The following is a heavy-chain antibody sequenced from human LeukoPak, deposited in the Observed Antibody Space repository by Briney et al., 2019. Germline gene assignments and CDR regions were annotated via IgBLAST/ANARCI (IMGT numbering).Heavy chain of an antibody. CDR2: ISSSSTTI. CDR3: ARDRLYGDYLDY. Sequence: GGPLTLPCAASGLPHSSYSMLWLRQAPEKGGEGVSYISSSSTTIYYADSVQGRFTISRDNAKNSLYLQMNSLRDEDTAVYYCARDRLYGDYLDYWGQGTLVTVSS. J-gene: IGHJ4*02. CDR1: GLPHSSYS. V-gene: IGHV3-48*02. D-gene: IGHD4-17*01.